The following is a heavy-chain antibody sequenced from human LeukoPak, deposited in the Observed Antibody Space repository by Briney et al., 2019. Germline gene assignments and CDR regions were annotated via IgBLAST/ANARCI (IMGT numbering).Heavy chain of an antibody. J-gene: IGHJ5*02. V-gene: IGHV1-2*02. CDR2: VTPNSGGT. Sequence: ASVKVSCKASGGAFSNLAISWVRQAPGQGLEWMGWVTPNSGGTNYAQKFQGRVTMTRDTSISTAYMELSRLRSDDTAVYYCARDLAAAGIGQLGFDPWGQGTLVTVSS. CDR3: ARDLAAAGIGQLGFDP. CDR1: GGAFSNLA. D-gene: IGHD6-13*01.